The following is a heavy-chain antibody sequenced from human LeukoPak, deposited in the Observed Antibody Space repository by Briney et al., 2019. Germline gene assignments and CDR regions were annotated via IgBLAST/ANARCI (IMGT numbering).Heavy chain of an antibody. D-gene: IGHD5-18*01. CDR1: GFTFSSYW. J-gene: IGHJ4*02. V-gene: IGHV3-7*03. Sequence: GGSLRLSCAASGFTFSSYWMSWVRQAPGKGLEWVANIKQDGSEKYYGDSVKGRFTISRDNAKNSLYLQMNSLRAEDTAVYYCARDMNTVYNYGYDYWGQGTLVTVSS. CDR2: IKQDGSEK. CDR3: ARDMNTVYNYGYDY.